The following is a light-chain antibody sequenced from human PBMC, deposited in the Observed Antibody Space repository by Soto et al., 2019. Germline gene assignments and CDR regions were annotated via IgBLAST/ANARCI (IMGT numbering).Light chain of an antibody. J-gene: IGLJ1*01. V-gene: IGLV2-23*01. CDR2: YDT. Sequence: QSPLTQPPSVSFSPGRSITISCTGTVGLVSWYQQHPGKVPKLIIYYDTKRPSGVSSRFSGSKSGNTASLTISGLQTEDEADYYCCLYVGGRTYVFGNGTKVTVL. CDR1: VGL. CDR3: CLYVGGRTYV.